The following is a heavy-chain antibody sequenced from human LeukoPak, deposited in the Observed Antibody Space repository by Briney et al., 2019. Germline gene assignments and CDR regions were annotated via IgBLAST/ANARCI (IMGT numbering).Heavy chain of an antibody. CDR2: ISYSGNA. Sequence: PSETLSLTCTVSGASISSYYWSWIRQPPGKGLEWIGYISYSGNANYNPSLKSRVTISVDTSKNQFSLELSSVTAADTAVYYCARGSARRPVTTKLYYFDYWGQGTLVTVSS. V-gene: IGHV4-59*12. CDR1: GASISSYY. D-gene: IGHD4-17*01. CDR3: ARGSARRPVTTKLYYFDY. J-gene: IGHJ4*02.